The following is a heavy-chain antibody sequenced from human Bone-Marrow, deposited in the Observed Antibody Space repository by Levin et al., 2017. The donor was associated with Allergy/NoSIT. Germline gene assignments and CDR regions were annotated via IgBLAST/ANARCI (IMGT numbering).Heavy chain of an antibody. Sequence: SQTLSLTCTVSGGSISSGGYYWSWIRQHPGKGLEWIGYIYYSGSTYYNPSLKSRVTISVDTSKNQFSLKLSSVTAADTAVYYCARDGDYHVGIDYWGQGTLVTVSS. CDR1: GGSISSGGYY. V-gene: IGHV4-31*03. CDR2: IYYSGST. CDR3: ARDGDYHVGIDY. D-gene: IGHD4-17*01. J-gene: IGHJ4*02.